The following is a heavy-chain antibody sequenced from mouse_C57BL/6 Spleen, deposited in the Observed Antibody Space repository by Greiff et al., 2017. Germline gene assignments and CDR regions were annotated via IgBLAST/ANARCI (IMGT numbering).Heavy chain of an antibody. CDR3: ARSLYYLDY. D-gene: IGHD1-1*01. J-gene: IGHJ2*01. Sequence: QVKLKESGAELVRPGASVKLSCKASGYNFNDYYINWVKQRPGQGLEWIARIYPGSGNTYYNEKFKGKATYTAEKSSSTAYMQLSSLTSEDSAVYFCARSLYYLDYWGQGTTLTVSS. CDR2: IYPGSGNT. CDR1: GYNFNDYY. V-gene: IGHV1-76*01.